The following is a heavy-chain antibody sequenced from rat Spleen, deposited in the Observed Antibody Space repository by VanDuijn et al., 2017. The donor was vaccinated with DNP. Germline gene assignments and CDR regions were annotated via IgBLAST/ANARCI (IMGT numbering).Heavy chain of an antibody. Sequence: EVQLQESGPGLVKPSQSLSLTCSVTGFSITSNYWGWIRKVPGNKMEGIGTISYSGSTSYNPSLKSRISITRDTSKCQFFLQLNSVTTEDTATYFCTRRKFGVRGMDAWGQGTSVTVSS. J-gene: IGHJ4*01. CDR3: TRRKFGVRGMDA. CDR1: GFSITSNY. D-gene: IGHD4-3*01. CDR2: ISYSGST. V-gene: IGHV3-1*01.